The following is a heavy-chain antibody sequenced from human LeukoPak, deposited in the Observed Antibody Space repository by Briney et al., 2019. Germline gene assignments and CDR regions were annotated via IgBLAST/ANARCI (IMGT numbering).Heavy chain of an antibody. Sequence: PSETLSLTCTVSRGSISNADYYWSWIRQHPGKGLEWIGYIYYSGSTYYNPSLKSRVTISVDTSKNQFSLKLSSVTAADTAVYYCASSYYYLFDYWGQGTLVTV. D-gene: IGHD3-10*01. V-gene: IGHV4-31*03. CDR2: IYYSGST. J-gene: IGHJ4*02. CDR1: RGSISNADYY. CDR3: ASSYYYLFDY.